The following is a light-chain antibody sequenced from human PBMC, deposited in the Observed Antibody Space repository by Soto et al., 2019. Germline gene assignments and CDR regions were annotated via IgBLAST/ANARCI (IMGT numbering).Light chain of an antibody. Sequence: EIVLTQSPATLSLSPGERATLSCRASQSVSSFLAWYQQKPGQAPRLLIYDASNRAAGIPDRFSGSGSGTDFSLTITGLEPEDSALYYCLQRNNWPPWTFGQGTKVDIK. V-gene: IGKV3-11*01. CDR1: QSVSSF. J-gene: IGKJ1*01. CDR2: DAS. CDR3: LQRNNWPPWT.